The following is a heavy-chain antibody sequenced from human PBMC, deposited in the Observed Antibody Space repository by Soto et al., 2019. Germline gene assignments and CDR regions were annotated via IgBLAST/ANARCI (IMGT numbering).Heavy chain of an antibody. D-gene: IGHD3-10*01. CDR1: GDTFSFYT. V-gene: IGHV1-69*02. Sequence: QVQLVQSGAEVKKPGSSVRLSCTASGDTFSFYTISWVRQAPGQGPEWMGRIIPMAGMADYPQKFQGRVTISADKSTSTAYMVLSSLRSDDTAVYFCATNYGSGSTHFDYWGQGTLVTVSS. CDR2: IIPMAGMA. CDR3: ATNYGSGSTHFDY. J-gene: IGHJ4*02.